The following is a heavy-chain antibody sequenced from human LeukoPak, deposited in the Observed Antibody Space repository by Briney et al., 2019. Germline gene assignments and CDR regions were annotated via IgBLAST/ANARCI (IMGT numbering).Heavy chain of an antibody. CDR1: GGTFSSYA. CDR2: IIPIFGTA. Sequence: VASVKVSCKASGGTFSSYAISWVRQAPGQGLEWMGRIIPIFGTADYAQKFQGRVTITTDESTNTAYMELSSLRSEDTAVYYCAREYSYGYEVSAFDIWGQGTMVTVSS. CDR3: AREYSYGYEVSAFDI. J-gene: IGHJ3*02. D-gene: IGHD5-18*01. V-gene: IGHV1-69*05.